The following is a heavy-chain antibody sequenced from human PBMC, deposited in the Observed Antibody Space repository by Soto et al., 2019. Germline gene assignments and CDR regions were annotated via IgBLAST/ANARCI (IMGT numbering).Heavy chain of an antibody. CDR2: VSPDGNNE. Sequence: EVQLVESGGGLVQPGGSLRLSCSASGFTLSGRSMHWVRQAPGKGLEYVSGVSPDGNNEYYTDSVKGRFTIPRDNSKNTLHLHMRSLRPEDTAVFYCARGFYGLDVWGQGTTVTVSS. J-gene: IGHJ6*02. CDR1: GFTLSGRS. CDR3: ARGFYGLDV. V-gene: IGHV3-64D*08.